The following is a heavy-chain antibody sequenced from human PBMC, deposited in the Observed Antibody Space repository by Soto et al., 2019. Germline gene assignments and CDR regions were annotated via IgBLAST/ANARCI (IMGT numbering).Heavy chain of an antibody. CDR2: ISAYNGNT. J-gene: IGHJ6*02. CDR3: AREGDYDILTGYYIIHYYYGMDV. Sequence: GASVQVSCKASGYIFTSYGISWVRQAPGQGLEWMGWISAYNGNTNYAQKLQGRVTMTTDTSTSTAYMELRSLRSDDTAVYYCAREGDYDILTGYYIIHYYYGMDVWGQGTTVTVSS. V-gene: IGHV1-18*01. CDR1: GYIFTSYG. D-gene: IGHD3-9*01.